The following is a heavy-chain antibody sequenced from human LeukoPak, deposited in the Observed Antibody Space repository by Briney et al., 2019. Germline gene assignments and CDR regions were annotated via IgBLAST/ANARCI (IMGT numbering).Heavy chain of an antibody. Sequence: GGSLRLSCAASGFTFSDAFMSWVRQAPGKGLEWVGRIKRKSDGGTIDYAAPVKGRFTISRDDSKNTLFLQMNSLKTEDTAVYYCATGGAAVPNTQPLDFWGQGALVAVSS. CDR3: ATGGAAVPNTQPLDF. V-gene: IGHV3-15*01. CDR2: IKRKSDGGTI. D-gene: IGHD6-19*01. CDR1: GFTFSDAF. J-gene: IGHJ4*02.